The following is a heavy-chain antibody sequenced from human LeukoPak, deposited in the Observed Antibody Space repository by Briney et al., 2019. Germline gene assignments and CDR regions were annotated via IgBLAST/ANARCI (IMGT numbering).Heavy chain of an antibody. Sequence: ASVTVSCKVSGYTLTELSMHWVRQAPGKGLEWMGGFDPEDGEIIYAQKFQGRVTMTEDTSTDTAYMELSSLRSEDTAVYYCARGSSIAAPHGEDWFDPWGQGTLVTVSS. CDR2: FDPEDGEI. V-gene: IGHV1-24*01. CDR3: ARGSSIAAPHGEDWFDP. CDR1: GYTLTELS. D-gene: IGHD6-6*01. J-gene: IGHJ5*02.